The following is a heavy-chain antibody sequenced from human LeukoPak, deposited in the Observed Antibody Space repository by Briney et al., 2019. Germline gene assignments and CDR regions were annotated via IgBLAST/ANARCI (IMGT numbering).Heavy chain of an antibody. CDR1: GGTFSSYA. D-gene: IGHD4-11*01. Sequence: ASVKVSYKASGGTFSSYAISWVRQAPGQGLEWMGGIIPIFGTANYAQKFQGRVTITADESTSTAYMELSSLRSEDTAVYYCARSEYSNPYYYYGMDVWGQGTTVTVSS. J-gene: IGHJ6*02. CDR2: IIPIFGTA. CDR3: ARSEYSNPYYYYGMDV. V-gene: IGHV1-69*13.